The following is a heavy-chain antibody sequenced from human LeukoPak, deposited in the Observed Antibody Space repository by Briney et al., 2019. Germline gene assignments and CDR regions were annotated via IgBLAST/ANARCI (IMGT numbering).Heavy chain of an antibody. Sequence: GGSLRLSCAASGFTFSSYGMHWVRRAPGKGLEWVAFIRYDGSNKYYADSVKGRFTISRDNSKNTLYLQMNSLRAEDTAVYYCAKSVTIFGVVTTIDFDYWGQGTLVTVSS. CDR2: IRYDGSNK. V-gene: IGHV3-30*02. J-gene: IGHJ4*02. CDR1: GFTFSSYG. D-gene: IGHD3-3*01. CDR3: AKSVTIFGVVTTIDFDY.